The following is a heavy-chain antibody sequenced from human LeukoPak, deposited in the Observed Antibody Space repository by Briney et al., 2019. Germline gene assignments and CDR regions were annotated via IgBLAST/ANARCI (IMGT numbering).Heavy chain of an antibody. CDR2: INHSGST. Sequence: SETLSLTCAVSGESFNYYYWNWIRQPPGGGLERLGEINHSGSTNYNPSLKSRVTMSVDTSKNQISLKMSSVTAADTAVYFCARARCSGDSCYTGYYWGQGTLVTASS. CDR3: ARARCSGDSCYTGYY. J-gene: IGHJ4*02. CDR1: GESFNYYY. V-gene: IGHV4-34*01. D-gene: IGHD2-15*01.